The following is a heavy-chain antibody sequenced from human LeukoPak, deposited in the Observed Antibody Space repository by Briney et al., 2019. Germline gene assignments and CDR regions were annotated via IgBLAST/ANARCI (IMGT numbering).Heavy chain of an antibody. CDR1: GFTLSSYE. V-gene: IGHV3-48*03. CDR3: ARETYYYGSGSYDGY. CDR2: IKSSCSII. Sequence: GGSLRLSCVASGFTLSSYEMNWVRQAPGKGLEWVSYIKSSCSIIYYADSVKGRFTISRDNAKNSLYLQRNSLRAEDTAVYYCARETYYYGSGSYDGYWGQGTLVTVSS. D-gene: IGHD3-10*01. J-gene: IGHJ4*02.